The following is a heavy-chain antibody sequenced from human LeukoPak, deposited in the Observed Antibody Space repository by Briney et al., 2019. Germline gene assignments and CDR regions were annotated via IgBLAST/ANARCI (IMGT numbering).Heavy chain of an antibody. J-gene: IGHJ4*02. CDR3: AKRIVTASTRYFDY. Sequence: GGSLRLACAASGFTFSSYWMTWVRHLPGKGLEWVAKIKQDGSEKYYVDSVKGRFTISRDNTRDSLYLQMNSLSAEDMAVYYCAKRIVTASTRYFDYWGQGTLVTVSS. CDR2: IKQDGSEK. D-gene: IGHD2-21*02. CDR1: GFTFSSYW. V-gene: IGHV3-7*03.